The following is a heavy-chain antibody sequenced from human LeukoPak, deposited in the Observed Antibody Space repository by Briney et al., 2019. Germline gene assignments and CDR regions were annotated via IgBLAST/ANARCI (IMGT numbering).Heavy chain of an antibody. CDR1: GFTFSSYE. Sequence: GGSLRLSCAASGFTFSSYEMNWVRQAPGKGLEWVSYISSSGSTIYYADSVKGRFTISRDNAKNSLSPQMNSLRAEGTAVYYCARMHRGGELSFPFFDYWGQGNLVIVSS. J-gene: IGHJ4*02. V-gene: IGHV3-48*03. CDR3: ARMHRGGELSFPFFDY. CDR2: ISSSGSTI. D-gene: IGHD3-16*02.